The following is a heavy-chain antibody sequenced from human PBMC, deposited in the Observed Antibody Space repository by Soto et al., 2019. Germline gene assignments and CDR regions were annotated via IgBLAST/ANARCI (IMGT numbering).Heavy chain of an antibody. D-gene: IGHD6-19*01. CDR1: GFTVSSNY. CDR3: ARDRQSSGWLDAFDI. V-gene: IGHV3-53*04. J-gene: IGHJ3*02. CDR2: IFTGGST. Sequence: EVQLVESGGGLVQPGGSLRLSCAASGFTVSSNYMSWVRQAPGKGLEWVSVIFTGGSTYYADSVKGRFTISRHSSMNTVYLQMESRRAEDMAVYYCARDRQSSGWLDAFDIWGQGTMVTVSP.